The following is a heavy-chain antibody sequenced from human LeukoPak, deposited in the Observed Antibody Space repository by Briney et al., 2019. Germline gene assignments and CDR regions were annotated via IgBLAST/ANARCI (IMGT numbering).Heavy chain of an antibody. D-gene: IGHD3-3*01. J-gene: IGHJ6*04. Sequence: GGSLRLSCAASGFTFSSYAMSWVRQAPGEGLEWVSAISGSGGSTYYADSVKGRFTISRDNSKNTLYLQMNSLRAEDTAVYYCAKPRTYYDLWSGYLDVWGKGTTVTVSS. CDR1: GFTFSSYA. CDR2: ISGSGGST. CDR3: AKPRTYYDLWSGYLDV. V-gene: IGHV3-23*01.